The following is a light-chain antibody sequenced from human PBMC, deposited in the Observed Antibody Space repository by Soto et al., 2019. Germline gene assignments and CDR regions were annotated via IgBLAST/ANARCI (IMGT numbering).Light chain of an antibody. Sequence: QSVLTQPASVSGSPGQPITISCTGTSSDVGGYNYVSWYQHHPCKAPKLMIFDVSNRPSGVSNRFSGSKSGNTASLTISGLQPEDEADYYCSSYTTSNTRQIVFGTGTKATVL. J-gene: IGLJ1*01. CDR1: SSDVGGYNY. V-gene: IGLV2-14*03. CDR2: DVS. CDR3: SSYTTSNTRQIV.